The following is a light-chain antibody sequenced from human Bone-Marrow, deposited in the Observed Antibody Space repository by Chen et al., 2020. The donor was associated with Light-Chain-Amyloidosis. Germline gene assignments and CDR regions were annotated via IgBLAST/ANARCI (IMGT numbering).Light chain of an antibody. Sequence: DIQMTQSPSTLSASVGDRVTITCRASQNIDDWLAWYQQIPGKAPKVLIYRAASLESGVPSRFSGSGFGTDFPLTIDSLQRDDFASYHCQQYYRSPLTFGGGTKVEVK. V-gene: IGKV1-5*03. CDR3: QQYYRSPLT. CDR1: QNIDDW. J-gene: IGKJ4*01. CDR2: RAA.